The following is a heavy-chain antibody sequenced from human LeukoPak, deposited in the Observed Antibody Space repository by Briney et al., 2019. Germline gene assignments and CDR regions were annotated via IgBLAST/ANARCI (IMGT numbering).Heavy chain of an antibody. J-gene: IGHJ4*02. V-gene: IGHV4-59*01. Sequence: PSETLSLTCTVSGGSISRYYWNWIRQPPGKGLEWVGCIHDSGTTNYNPSLKSRVTISVDTSKNQFSLKLSSVTAADTAVYYCARDPMPKQYCLDDCYSIFEYWGQGTLVTVSS. CDR3: ARDPMPKQYCLDDCYSIFEY. CDR1: GGSISRYY. D-gene: IGHD2-21*02. CDR2: IHDSGTT.